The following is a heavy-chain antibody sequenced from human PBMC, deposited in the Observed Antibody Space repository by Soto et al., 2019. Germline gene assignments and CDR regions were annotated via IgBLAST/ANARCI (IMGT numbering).Heavy chain of an antibody. CDR1: GGSISSGGYY. CDR2: IYYSGST. D-gene: IGHD6-6*01. J-gene: IGHJ6*02. CDR3: ARDVIVEYSSPSYYYYGMDV. Sequence: PSETLSLTCTVSGGSISSGGYYWSWIRQHPGKGLEWIGYIYYSGSTYYNPSLKSRVTISVDTSKNQFSLKLSSVTAADTAVYYCARDVIVEYSSPSYYYYGMDVWGQGTTVTVSS. V-gene: IGHV4-31*03.